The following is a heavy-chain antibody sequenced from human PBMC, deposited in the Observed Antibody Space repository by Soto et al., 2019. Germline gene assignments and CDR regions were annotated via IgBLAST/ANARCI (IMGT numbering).Heavy chain of an antibody. CDR2: MYNTGST. Sequence: SETLSLNFKVSGGSISRYYSSCIRQSPWKGLVWIGYMYNTGSTIYNPSLKSRVTISVDTSKNQFSLKLNSVTAADTAVYYCARDLWGYCGTDCYPLDVWGQGTTVTVS. D-gene: IGHD2-21*02. V-gene: IGHV4-59*01. J-gene: IGHJ6*02. CDR1: GGSISRYY. CDR3: ARDLWGYCGTDCYPLDV.